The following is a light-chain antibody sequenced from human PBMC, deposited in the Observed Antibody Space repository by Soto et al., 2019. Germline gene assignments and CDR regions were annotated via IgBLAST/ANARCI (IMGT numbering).Light chain of an antibody. CDR2: EVS. CDR3: SSYTSGSTLYV. J-gene: IGLJ1*01. V-gene: IGLV2-14*01. Sequence: QSVLTQPASGSGSPGQSITISCTGTTNDIGNYNYVSWYQQHPGTAPKLLIYEVSNRPSGVSNRFSGSKSGNTDSLTISGLQAEDDADYYCSSYTSGSTLYVFGTGTKFTVL. CDR1: TNDIGNYNY.